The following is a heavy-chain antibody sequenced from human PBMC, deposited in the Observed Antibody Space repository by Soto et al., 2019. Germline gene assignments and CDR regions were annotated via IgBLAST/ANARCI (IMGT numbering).Heavy chain of an antibody. V-gene: IGHV2-5*02. CDR2: IYWDDDK. Sequence: QITLKESGPTLVKPTQTLTLTCTFSGLSLRNSGVGVGWIRQPPGKALEWLALIYWDDDKRYSPSLKSRLTITKHTSKNQVVLTMTNMDPVDTATYYCAHLTTGGFYFDYWGQGTLVTVSS. D-gene: IGHD4-17*01. CDR3: AHLTTGGFYFDY. CDR1: GLSLRNSGVG. J-gene: IGHJ4*02.